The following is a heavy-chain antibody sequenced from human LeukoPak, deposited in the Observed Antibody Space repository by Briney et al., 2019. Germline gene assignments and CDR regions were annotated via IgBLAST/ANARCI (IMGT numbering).Heavy chain of an antibody. V-gene: IGHV2-70*11. CDR1: GFSLSTSGMC. D-gene: IGHD6-13*01. J-gene: IGHJ4*02. Sequence: SGTTLVNPTQTLTLTCTFSGFSLSTSGMCVSWIRQPPVKALEWLARIDWDDDKYYSTSLKTRLTISKDTSKNQVVLTMTNMDPVDTATYYCARIWYSSRAFDYWGQGTLVTVSS. CDR3: ARIWYSSRAFDY. CDR2: IDWDDDK.